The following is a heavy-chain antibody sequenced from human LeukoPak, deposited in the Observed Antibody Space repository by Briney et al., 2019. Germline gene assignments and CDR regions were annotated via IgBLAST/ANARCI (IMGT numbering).Heavy chain of an antibody. CDR2: IKPGDGGT. V-gene: IGHV1-46*01. CDR3: ARESSEKGYFDF. Sequence: ASVEVSCKASGYTFTSYYMHWVRQAPGQGPEWMGMIKPGDGGTWNAPKFQGRVTMTRDTSTNTIYMELRSLTSEDTAVYHCARESSEKGYFDFWGQGTLVTVSS. D-gene: IGHD6-19*01. CDR1: GYTFTSYY. J-gene: IGHJ4*02.